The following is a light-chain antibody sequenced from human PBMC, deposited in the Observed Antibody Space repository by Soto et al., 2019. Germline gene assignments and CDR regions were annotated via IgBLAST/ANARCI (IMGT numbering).Light chain of an antibody. Sequence: QSVLTQPPSVSAAPGQKVTISCSGSSSNIGGNSVSWYQQPPGTAPKLLIYDDNKRPSGIPDRFSGSKSGTSATLGITGFHTGDEADYYCGSWDSSLSAYVFGTGTKVTVL. CDR2: DDN. CDR3: GSWDSSLSAYV. V-gene: IGLV1-51*01. CDR1: SSNIGGNS. J-gene: IGLJ1*01.